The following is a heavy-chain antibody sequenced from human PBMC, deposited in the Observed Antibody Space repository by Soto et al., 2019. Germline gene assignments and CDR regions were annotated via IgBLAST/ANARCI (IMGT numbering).Heavy chain of an antibody. V-gene: IGHV3-7*01. CDR3: AREGDAFDI. CDR2: IKQDGSET. CDR1: GFTFSNYW. Sequence: PGGSLRLSCAASGFTFSNYWMSWVRQAPGKGLEWVAKIKQDGSETYYVDSVKGRFTISRDNAKKSLYLQMNSLRVEDTAVYDCAREGDAFDIWGQGTMVTVSS. J-gene: IGHJ3*02.